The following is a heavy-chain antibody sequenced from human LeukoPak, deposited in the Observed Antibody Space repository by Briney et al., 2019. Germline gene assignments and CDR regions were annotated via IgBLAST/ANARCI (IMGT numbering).Heavy chain of an antibody. CDR3: ARGPYIYYDFWSGYHPPVDY. CDR2: INPNSGGT. CDR1: GYTFTGYY. Sequence: ASVKVSCKASGYTFTGYYMHWVRQAPGQGLEWMGRINPNSGGTNYAQKFQGRVTMTRDTSISTAYMELSRLRSDDTAVYYCARGPYIYYDFWSGYHPPVDYWGQGTLVTVSS. J-gene: IGHJ4*02. D-gene: IGHD3-3*01. V-gene: IGHV1-2*06.